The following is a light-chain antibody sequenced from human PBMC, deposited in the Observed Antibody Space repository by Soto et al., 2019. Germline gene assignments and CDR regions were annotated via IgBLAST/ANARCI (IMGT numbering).Light chain of an antibody. J-gene: IGKJ2*01. CDR2: DAS. V-gene: IGKV3-20*01. CDR1: EFLSSSY. Sequence: DIVLTQSPATLSLSPGERATLSCRASEFLSSSYLVWYQQKPDQAPRLLTYDASRRATGLPDRVSGSGSATEYTLTINVTEPEDFAVYYCQQQGTFGQGTKLEIK. CDR3: QQQGT.